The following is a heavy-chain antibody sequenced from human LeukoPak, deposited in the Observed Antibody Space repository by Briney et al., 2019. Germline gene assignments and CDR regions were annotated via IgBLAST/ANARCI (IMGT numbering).Heavy chain of an antibody. CDR1: GYAYTTYG. CDR2: ISTYNDNT. V-gene: IGHV1-18*01. D-gene: IGHD3-22*01. Sequence: ASVKVSCKASGYAYTTYGISWVRQAPGQGPEWVGWISTYNDNTKYAQSLQGRVTMTTDTSTRTAYMELRSLTSDDTAVYYCARDDDGTGYQRFWGQGTPVTVSS. CDR3: ARDDDGTGYQRF. J-gene: IGHJ4*02.